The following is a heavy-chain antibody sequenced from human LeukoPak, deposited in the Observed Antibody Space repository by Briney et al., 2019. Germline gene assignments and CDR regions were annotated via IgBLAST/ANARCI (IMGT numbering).Heavy chain of an antibody. CDR3: ARGVVPAAMMHAFDI. D-gene: IGHD2-2*01. V-gene: IGHV1-2*04. J-gene: IGHJ3*02. Sequence: ASVKVSCKASGYTFTGYYMHWVRQAPGQGLEWMGWINPKSGGTNFAQKFQGWVTMTRDTSISTAYMELSRLRSDDTAVYYCARGVVPAAMMHAFDIWGQGTMVTVSS. CDR2: INPKSGGT. CDR1: GYTFTGYY.